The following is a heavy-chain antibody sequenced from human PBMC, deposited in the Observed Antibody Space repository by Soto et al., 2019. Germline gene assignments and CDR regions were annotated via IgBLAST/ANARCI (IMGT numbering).Heavy chain of an antibody. CDR1: GFTFSSYA. Sequence: GGSLRLSCAASGFTFSSYAMHWVRQAPGKGLEWVAVISYDGSNKYYADSVKGRFTISRDNSKNTLYLQMNSLRAEDTAVYYCARAVEVTIFGVVSYYYYGMDVWGQGTTVTVSS. CDR3: ARAVEVTIFGVVSYYYYGMDV. D-gene: IGHD3-3*01. V-gene: IGHV3-30-3*01. J-gene: IGHJ6*02. CDR2: ISYDGSNK.